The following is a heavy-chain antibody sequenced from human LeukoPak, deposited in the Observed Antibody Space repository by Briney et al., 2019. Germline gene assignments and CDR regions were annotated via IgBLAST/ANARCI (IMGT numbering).Heavy chain of an antibody. D-gene: IGHD4-17*01. Sequence: PSETLSLTCAVYGGSFSGYYWSWIRQPPGRGLEWIGEINHSGSTNYNPSLKSRVTISVATSKNQFSLKLSSVTAADTAVYYCARHADGVTIFDYWGQGTLVTVSS. CDR3: ARHADGVTIFDY. CDR1: GGSFSGYY. CDR2: INHSGST. V-gene: IGHV4-34*01. J-gene: IGHJ4*02.